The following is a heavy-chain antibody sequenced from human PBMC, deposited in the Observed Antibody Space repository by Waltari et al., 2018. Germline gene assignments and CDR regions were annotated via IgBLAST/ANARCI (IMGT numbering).Heavy chain of an antibody. D-gene: IGHD2-2*01. CDR2: IIPIFGTA. V-gene: IGHV1-69*01. CDR3: ARGGHCSSTSCYPY. J-gene: IGHJ4*02. CDR1: GGTFSSYA. Sequence: QVQLVQPGAELTKPGSSVKVSCKASGGTFSSYAILWVRPAPGQGLEWMGGIIPIFGTANYAQKFQGRVTITADESTSTAYMELSSLRSEDTDVYYCARGGHCSSTSCYPYWGQGTLVTVSS.